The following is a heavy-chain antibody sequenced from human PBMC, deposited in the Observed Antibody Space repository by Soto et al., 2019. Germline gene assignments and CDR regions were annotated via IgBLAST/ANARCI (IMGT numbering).Heavy chain of an antibody. CDR1: GVSFNSYG. CDR3: ARMKLARLDP. Sequence: QVQLLQSGTEVKRPGSSVKVSCRASGVSFNSYGFAWVRQAPGRGLEWVGKINPASQIRNYEQSLQGRVTITADTSTRTAYMELSGLTSEDTAVYYCARMKLARLDPWGQGPLFTVSS. J-gene: IGHJ5*02. CDR2: INPASQIR. V-gene: IGHV1-69*09.